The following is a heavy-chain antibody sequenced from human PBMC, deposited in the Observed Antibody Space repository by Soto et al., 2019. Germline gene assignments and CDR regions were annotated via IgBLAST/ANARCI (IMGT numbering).Heavy chain of an antibody. CDR1: GFTFSSYS. Sequence: EVQLVESGGGLVKPGGSLRLSCAASGFTFSSYSINWVRQAPGKGLEWVSFISSSSSYIYYGDSVKGRFTISRDNAKNSLYLQMNTLRAEDTAVYYCARLLRIYGSGSSGMDVWGQGTTVTVSS. CDR2: ISSSSSYI. V-gene: IGHV3-21*01. J-gene: IGHJ6*02. D-gene: IGHD3-10*01. CDR3: ARLLRIYGSGSSGMDV.